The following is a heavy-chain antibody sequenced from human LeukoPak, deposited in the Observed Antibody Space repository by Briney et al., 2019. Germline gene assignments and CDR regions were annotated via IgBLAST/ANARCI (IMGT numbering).Heavy chain of an antibody. V-gene: IGHV1-8*01. CDR2: MNPNSGNT. D-gene: IGHD3-10*01. Sequence: GASVKVSCKASGYTFTSYDINWVRQATGQGLEWMGWMNPNSGNTGYAQKFQGRVTMTRNTSISTAYMELSSLRSEDTAVYYCARDPGYYGSGSYCWFDPWGQGTLVTASS. CDR1: GYTFTSYD. J-gene: IGHJ5*02. CDR3: ARDPGYYGSGSYCWFDP.